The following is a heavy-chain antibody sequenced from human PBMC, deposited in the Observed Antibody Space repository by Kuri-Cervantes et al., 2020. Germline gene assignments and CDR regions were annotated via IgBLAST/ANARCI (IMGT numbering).Heavy chain of an antibody. CDR3: ARGCYDYGDYCDAFDI. J-gene: IGHJ3*02. D-gene: IGHD4-17*01. Sequence: GGSLRLSCAASGFTFSSYGMHWVRQAPGKGLEWVAVIWYDGSHKYSADSVKGRFAISRDNSKNSLYLQMNSLRAEDTAVYYCARGCYDYGDYCDAFDIWGQGTMVTDSS. V-gene: IGHV3-33*01. CDR1: GFTFSSYG. CDR2: IWYDGSHK.